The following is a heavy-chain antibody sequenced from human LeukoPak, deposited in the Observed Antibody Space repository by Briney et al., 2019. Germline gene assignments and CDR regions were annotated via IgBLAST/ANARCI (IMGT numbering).Heavy chain of an antibody. D-gene: IGHD3-3*01. CDR3: ARQHYFWSGYYLNGLNWFDP. CDR2: IYHSGST. CDR1: GYSISSGYY. Sequence: SETLSLTCAVSGYSISSGYYWGWIRQPPGKGLEWIGSIYHSGSTYYNPSLKSRVTISVDTSKNQFSLKLSSVTAADTAVYYCARQHYFWSGYYLNGLNWFDPWGQGTLVTVSS. J-gene: IGHJ5*02. V-gene: IGHV4-38-2*01.